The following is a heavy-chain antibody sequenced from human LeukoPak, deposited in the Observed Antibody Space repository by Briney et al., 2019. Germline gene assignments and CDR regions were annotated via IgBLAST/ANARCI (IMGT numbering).Heavy chain of an antibody. CDR1: GYTFTGYY. CDR3: ARDSPLYSSSWYYYYYTDV. Sequence: ASVKVSCKASGYTFTGYYMHWVRQAPGQGLEWMGWINPNSGGTNYAQKFQGRVTMTRDTSISTAYMELSRLRSDDTAVYYCARDSPLYSSSWYYYYYTDVWGKGTTVTVSS. CDR2: INPNSGGT. V-gene: IGHV1-2*02. D-gene: IGHD6-13*01. J-gene: IGHJ6*03.